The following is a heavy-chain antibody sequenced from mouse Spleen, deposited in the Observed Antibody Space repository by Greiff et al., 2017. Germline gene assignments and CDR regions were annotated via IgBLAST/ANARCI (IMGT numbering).Heavy chain of an antibody. CDR2: IYPSDSET. Sequence: VQLQQPGAELVRPGSSVKLSCKASGYTFTSYWMDWVKQRPGQGLEWIGNIYPSDSETHYNQKFKDKATLTVDKSSSTAYMQLSSLTSEDSAVYYCARERLDSFDYWGQGTTLTVSS. J-gene: IGHJ2*01. CDR3: ARERLDSFDY. CDR1: GYTFTSYW. V-gene: IGHV1-61*01.